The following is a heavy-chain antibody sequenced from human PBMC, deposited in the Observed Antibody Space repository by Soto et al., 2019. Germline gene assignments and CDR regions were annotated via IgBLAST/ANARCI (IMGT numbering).Heavy chain of an antibody. CDR3: ASLYYYDSSGLDY. CDR2: IHYGGGT. Sequence: PSETLSLTCTVSGGSVSSGSYYWNWIRQPPGKGLEWIGNIHYGGGTNYNPSLKSRVTISVDTSKNQFSLKLSSVTAADTAVYYCASLYYYDSSGLDYWGQGTLVTVS. V-gene: IGHV4-61*01. J-gene: IGHJ4*02. CDR1: GGSVSSGSYY. D-gene: IGHD3-22*01.